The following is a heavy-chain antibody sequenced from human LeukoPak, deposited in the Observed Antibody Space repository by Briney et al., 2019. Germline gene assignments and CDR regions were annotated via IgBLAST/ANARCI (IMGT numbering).Heavy chain of an antibody. CDR2: INPNSGGT. D-gene: IGHD2-2*01. CDR3: ARSRYCSSTSCYYFDY. Sequence: ASLKVSCTASGYTFTGYYMHWVRQAPGQQLEWMGWINPNSGGTNYAQKFQGRVTMTRDTSIRTAYMELSRLRSDDTAVYYCARSRYCSSTSCYYFDYWGQGTLVTVSS. J-gene: IGHJ4*02. V-gene: IGHV1-2*02. CDR1: GYTFTGYY.